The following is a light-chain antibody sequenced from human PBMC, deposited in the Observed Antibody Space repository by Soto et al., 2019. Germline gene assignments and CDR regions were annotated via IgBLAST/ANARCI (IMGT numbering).Light chain of an antibody. Sequence: EVVLTQSPGTLSLSPGEGATLSCRASQSVSSGYLAWYQQKPGQAPRLLIYGASSRATDIPDRFSGSGSGTDFTLTISRLEPEDFAVYYCHQYGSSPYTFGRGTKLEI. CDR1: QSVSSGY. CDR2: GAS. V-gene: IGKV3-20*01. CDR3: HQYGSSPYT. J-gene: IGKJ2*01.